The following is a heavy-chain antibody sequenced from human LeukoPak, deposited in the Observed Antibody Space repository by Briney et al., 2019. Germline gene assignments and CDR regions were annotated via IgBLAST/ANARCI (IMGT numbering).Heavy chain of an antibody. D-gene: IGHD6-13*01. CDR3: ARPDSSSCRWCWYFDL. V-gene: IGHV4-59*01. Sequence: SETLSLTCTVSGGSISSYYWSWIRQPPGKGLEWIGYIYYSGSTNYNPSLKSRVTISVDTSKNQFSLKLSSVTAADTAVYYCARPDSSSCRWCWYFDLWGRGTLVTVSS. J-gene: IGHJ2*01. CDR2: IYYSGST. CDR1: GGSISSYY.